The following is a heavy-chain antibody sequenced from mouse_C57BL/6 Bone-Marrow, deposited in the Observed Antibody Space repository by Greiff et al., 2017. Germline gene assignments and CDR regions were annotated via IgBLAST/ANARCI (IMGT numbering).Heavy chain of an antibody. CDR2: IYPGSGST. D-gene: IGHD1-1*01. Sequence: VQLQQPGAELVKPGASVKMSCKASGYTFTSYWITWVKQRPGQGLEWIGDIYPGSGSTNYNEKFKSKATLTVDTSSSTAYMQLSSLTSEDSAVYYCARWGNTVVATDAMDYWGQGTSVTVSS. J-gene: IGHJ4*01. V-gene: IGHV1-55*01. CDR1: GYTFTSYW. CDR3: ARWGNTVVATDAMDY.